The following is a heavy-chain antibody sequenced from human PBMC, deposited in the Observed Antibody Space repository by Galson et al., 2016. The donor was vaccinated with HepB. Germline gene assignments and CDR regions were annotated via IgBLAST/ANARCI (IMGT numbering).Heavy chain of an antibody. CDR3: AKGQTSTRYGMDV. CDR2: IGWNSGNI. Sequence: SLRLSCAASGFTFGAHAMHWVRQAPGKGLEWVSGIGWNSGNIGYADSVKGRFTVSRDNAKKSLYLQMDSLRAEDTALYYCAKGQTSTRYGMDVWGKGTTVTVSS. V-gene: IGHV3-9*01. J-gene: IGHJ6*04. CDR1: GFTFGAHA. D-gene: IGHD2-2*01.